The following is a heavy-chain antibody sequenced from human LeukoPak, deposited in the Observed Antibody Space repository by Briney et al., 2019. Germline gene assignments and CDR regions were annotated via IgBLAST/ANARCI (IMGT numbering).Heavy chain of an antibody. CDR2: INHSGYT. V-gene: IGHV4-34*01. J-gene: IGHJ4*02. D-gene: IGHD3-22*01. CDR1: GESSFSSYY. CDR3: SRQVVGNDY. Sequence: SETLSLTCAVYGESSFSSYYWSWMRQTPGGALEWIGEINHSGYTNYNPSLKSRVTLSIDTSKNQFSLRLNSVTAADTAVYYCSRQVVGNDYWGQGTLVTVSS.